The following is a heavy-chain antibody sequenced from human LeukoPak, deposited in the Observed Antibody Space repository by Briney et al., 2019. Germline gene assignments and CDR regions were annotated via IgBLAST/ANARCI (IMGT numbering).Heavy chain of an antibody. Sequence: GESLRISCKGSGYSFTSYWISWVRQMPGKGLEWMGRIDPSDSYTNYSPSFQGHVTISADKSISTAYLQWSSLKASDTAMYSCARHHCSVGSCYSAVGFDPWGQGTLVPVSS. CDR3: ARHHCSVGSCYSAVGFDP. CDR2: IDPSDSYT. V-gene: IGHV5-10-1*01. CDR1: GYSFTSYW. D-gene: IGHD2-15*01. J-gene: IGHJ5*02.